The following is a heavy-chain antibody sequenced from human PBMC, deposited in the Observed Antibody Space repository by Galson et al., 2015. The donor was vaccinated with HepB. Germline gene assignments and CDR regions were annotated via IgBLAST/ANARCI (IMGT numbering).Heavy chain of an antibody. Sequence: SLRLSCAASGFTFTRDWMSWVRQAPGKGLEWVANINEDGTEKNYADSVTGRFTISRDNAKNSLFLQMNSLRVEDTAVYYCAREPTADTTWGQGTLVTVSS. CDR3: AREPTADTT. D-gene: IGHD5-18*01. CDR2: INEDGTEK. CDR1: GFTFTRDW. V-gene: IGHV3-7*03. J-gene: IGHJ4*02.